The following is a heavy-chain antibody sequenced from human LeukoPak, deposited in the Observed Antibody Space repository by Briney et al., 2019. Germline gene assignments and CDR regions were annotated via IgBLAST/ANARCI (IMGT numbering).Heavy chain of an antibody. CDR2: IPYDGSNK. D-gene: IGHD2-21*01. CDR1: GFTFSNYG. J-gene: IGHJ4*02. CDR3: AKDICGGNCYPHGGY. Sequence: GGSLRLSCAASGFTFSNYGMHWVRQAPGKGLEWVAFIPYDGSNKYYADSLKGRVTISRDNSKNTLHLQMSSPRAEDTAIYYCAKDICGGNCYPHGGYWGQGTLVTVSS. V-gene: IGHV3-30*02.